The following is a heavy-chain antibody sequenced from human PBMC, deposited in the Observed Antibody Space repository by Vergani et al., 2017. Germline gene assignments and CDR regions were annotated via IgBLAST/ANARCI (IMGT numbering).Heavy chain of an antibody. V-gene: IGHV3-23*01. D-gene: IGHD3-10*01. CDR2: ISSGGGDI. CDR3: TTAWGLYYLHGEYFQY. CDR1: GLNFDNYT. Sequence: EVQLLESGGGVVQPGGSRRLSWEGAGLNFDNYTMAYVRQAPGKGLEWVATISSGGGDIFYADSVKGRFTISRDNSKNTLLMQMISLKDEDTAVYYCTTAWGLYYLHGEYFQYWGRGTLVSVSS. J-gene: IGHJ1*01.